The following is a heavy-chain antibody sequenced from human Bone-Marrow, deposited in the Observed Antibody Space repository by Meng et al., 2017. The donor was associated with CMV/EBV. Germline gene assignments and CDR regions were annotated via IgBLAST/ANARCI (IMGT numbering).Heavy chain of an antibody. Sequence: GEYLKISCMTSGFSFGDFAMSRVRLAPGKGLEWLGFVAKEIHGGTPVHAASVEGRFYISRDDSKSIAYPQMNSLRAEDIAVYYCPSDDVDELDYWGQGTTVTVSS. V-gene: IGHV3-49*04. CDR1: GFSFGDFA. CDR3: PSDDVDELDY. D-gene: IGHD1-7*01. J-gene: IGHJ4*03. CDR2: VAKEIHGGTP.